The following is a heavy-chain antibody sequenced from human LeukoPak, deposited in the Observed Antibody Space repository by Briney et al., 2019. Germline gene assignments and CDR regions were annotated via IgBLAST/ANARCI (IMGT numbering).Heavy chain of an antibody. CDR1: GGSISSYY. D-gene: IGHD3-3*01. J-gene: IGHJ5*02. CDR2: IYYSGST. CDR3: AGLRTIFGVEGWFDP. V-gene: IGHV4-59*01. Sequence: QSSETLSLTCTVSGGSISSYYWSWIRQPPGKGLEWIGYIYYSGSTNYNPSLKSRVTISVDTSKNQFSLKLSSVTAADTAVYYCAGLRTIFGVEGWFDPWGQGTLVTVSS.